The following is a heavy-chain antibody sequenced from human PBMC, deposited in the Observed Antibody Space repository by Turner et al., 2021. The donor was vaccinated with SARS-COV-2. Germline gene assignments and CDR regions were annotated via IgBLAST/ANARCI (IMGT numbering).Heavy chain of an antibody. CDR2: IGGSGGST. D-gene: IGHD3-22*01. CDR1: GFTFGSYA. Sequence: LRLLEPGGGLVQPGGALRLPGASPGFTFGSYAMSWVRQSRGKGLGWGSAIGGSGGSTYYADSVKSRFTISRDNSKNTLYLQMNSLRAEDTAVYYCAKADRVMIVVVITLFDYWGQGTLVTVSS. V-gene: IGHV3-23*01. CDR3: AKADRVMIVVVITLFDY. J-gene: IGHJ4*02.